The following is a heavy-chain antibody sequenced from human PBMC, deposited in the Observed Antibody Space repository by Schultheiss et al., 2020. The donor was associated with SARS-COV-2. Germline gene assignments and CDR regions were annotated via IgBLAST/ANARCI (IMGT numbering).Heavy chain of an antibody. CDR2: ISSSSSTI. CDR3: ARGAWGDYGDY. CDR1: GFTFSSYA. Sequence: GGSLRLSCAASGFTFSSYAMHWVRQAPGKGLEWVSYISSSSSTIYYADSVKGRFTISRDNSKNTLYLQMNSLRAEDTAVYYCARGAWGDYGDYWGQGTLVTVSS. D-gene: IGHD4-17*01. J-gene: IGHJ4*02. V-gene: IGHV3-48*01.